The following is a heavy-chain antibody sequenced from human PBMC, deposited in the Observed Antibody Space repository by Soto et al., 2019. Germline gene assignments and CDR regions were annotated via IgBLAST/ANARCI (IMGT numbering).Heavy chain of an antibody. J-gene: IGHJ4*02. CDR1: GFTFSSYS. CDR3: ARDDYGDLDF. CDR2: ISSTGTYT. Sequence: EVQLVESGGGLVKPGGSLRLSCAASGFTFSSYSMNWVRQAPGKGLEWVSTISSTGTYTYYADSLKGRLTISRDNAKNSLSLQMNSLRAEDTAVYYCARDDYGDLDFWGQGTLVTVSS. V-gene: IGHV3-21*01. D-gene: IGHD4-17*01.